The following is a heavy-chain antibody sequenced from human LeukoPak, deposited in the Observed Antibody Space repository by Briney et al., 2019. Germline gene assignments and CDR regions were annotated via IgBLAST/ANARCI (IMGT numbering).Heavy chain of an antibody. Sequence: GESLKISCKGSGYSFTSYWIGWVRQMPGKGLEWMGIIYPGDSDTRYSPSFQGQVTISADKSISTAYLQWSSLKASDTAMYYCARRRYYYDSSGYSSYGMDVWGQGTTVTVSS. CDR3: ARRRYYYDSSGYSSYGMDV. V-gene: IGHV5-51*01. CDR1: GYSFTSYW. J-gene: IGHJ6*02. CDR2: IYPGDSDT. D-gene: IGHD3-22*01.